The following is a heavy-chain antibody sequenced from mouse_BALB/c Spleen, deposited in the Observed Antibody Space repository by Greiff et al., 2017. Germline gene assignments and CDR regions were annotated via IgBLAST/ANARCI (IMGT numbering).Heavy chain of an antibody. V-gene: IGHV5-4*02. Sequence: EVKLVESGGGLVKPGGSLKLSCAASGFPFSDYYMYWVRQTPEKRLEWVATISDGGSYTYYPDSVKGRFTISRDNAKNNLYLQMSSLKSEDTAMYYCARGNFDYWGQGTTLTVSS. CDR2: ISDGGSYT. CDR3: ARGNFDY. CDR1: GFPFSDYY. J-gene: IGHJ2*01.